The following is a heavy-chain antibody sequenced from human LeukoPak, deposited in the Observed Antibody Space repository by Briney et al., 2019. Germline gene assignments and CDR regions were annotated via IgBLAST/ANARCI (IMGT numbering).Heavy chain of an antibody. V-gene: IGHV3-23*01. CDR2: ISGSGGST. CDR3: AKDFFSGIAVAGTDWFDP. D-gene: IGHD6-19*01. J-gene: IGHJ5*02. CDR1: GFTFSSYA. Sequence: GGSLRLSCAASGFTFSSYAMSWVRQAPGKGLEWVSAISGSGGSTYYADSVKGRFTISRDNSKNTLYPQMNSLRAEDTAVYYCAKDFFSGIAVAGTDWFDPWGQGTLVTVSS.